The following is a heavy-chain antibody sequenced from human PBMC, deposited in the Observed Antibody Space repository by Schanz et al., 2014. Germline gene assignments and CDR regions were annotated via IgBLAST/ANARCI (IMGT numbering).Heavy chain of an antibody. D-gene: IGHD6-19*01. J-gene: IGHJ4*02. Sequence: QVQLVESGGGVVQPGRSLRLSCAASGFIFSYHAMHWVRQAPGKGLEWVAVISYDGRTEYYADSVKGRFTISRDNSKNTLYLQMNSPRAEDTAVYYCAKGLSLAVAESFDYWGQGTLVPVTS. V-gene: IGHV3-30*18. CDR1: GFIFSYHA. CDR3: AKGLSLAVAESFDY. CDR2: ISYDGRTE.